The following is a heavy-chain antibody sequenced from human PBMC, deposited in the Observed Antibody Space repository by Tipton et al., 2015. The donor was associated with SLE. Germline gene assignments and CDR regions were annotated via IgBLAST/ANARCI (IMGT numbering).Heavy chain of an antibody. V-gene: IGHV4-34*01. Sequence: TLSLTCSVYGASLSGSYWSWIRQPPGGGLEWIGEIHHGGNTNYNPSLMSRVTISVDTSKNQFSLRLNSVTAADTAVYYCARHLIYYAMDVWGQGTTVTVSS. J-gene: IGHJ6*02. CDR1: GASLSGSY. D-gene: IGHD3-16*01. CDR3: ARHLIYYAMDV. CDR2: IHHGGNT.